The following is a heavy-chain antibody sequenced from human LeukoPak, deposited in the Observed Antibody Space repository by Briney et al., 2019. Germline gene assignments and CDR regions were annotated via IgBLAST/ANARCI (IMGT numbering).Heavy chain of an antibody. CDR3: ATGGHVRIYDSSAYYGHY. D-gene: IGHD3-22*01. CDR1: GYTFTSYG. V-gene: IGHV1-18*01. J-gene: IGHJ4*02. Sequence: GASVKVSCKASGYTFTSYGISWVRQAPGQGLELMGWISAYNGNTNYAQKLQGRVTMTTDTSTSTAYMELRSLRSEDTAVYYCATGGHVRIYDSSAYYGHYWGQGTLVTVSS. CDR2: ISAYNGNT.